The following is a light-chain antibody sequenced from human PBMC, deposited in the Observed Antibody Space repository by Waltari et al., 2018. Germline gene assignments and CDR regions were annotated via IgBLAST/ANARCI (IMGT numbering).Light chain of an antibody. V-gene: IGKV3-11*01. Sequence: EIVLTQSPATLSLSPGQRATLSCRTSQSVSRFLAWYQQRPGQAPRLLIYDASTRATGIPARFSGSGSGTDFTLTISSLDPDDLAVYYCQRRSSWPLTFGGGTRVQIK. CDR1: QSVSRF. J-gene: IGKJ4*01. CDR3: QRRSSWPLT. CDR2: DAS.